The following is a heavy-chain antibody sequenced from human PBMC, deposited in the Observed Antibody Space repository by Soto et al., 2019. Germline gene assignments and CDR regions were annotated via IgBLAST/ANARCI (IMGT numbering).Heavy chain of an antibody. CDR3: AKMGAMGGAASRFGGDYGVDG. V-gene: IGHV3-23*01. Sequence: EVQLLESGGDLVQPGGSLRLSCAAFGFTFSSYAMSWVRQAPGKGLEWVSAISGSGGSTFYADSVKGRFTISRDNSKSTLYLQVNSLKVEDTAVYHCAKMGAMGGAASRFGGDYGVDGWGQGTTVTVSS. CDR2: ISGSGGST. D-gene: IGHD2-2*01. J-gene: IGHJ6*02. CDR1: GFTFSSYA.